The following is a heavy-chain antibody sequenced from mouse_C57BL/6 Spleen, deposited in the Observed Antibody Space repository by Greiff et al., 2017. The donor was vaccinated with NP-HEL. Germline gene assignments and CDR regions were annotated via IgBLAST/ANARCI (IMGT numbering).Heavy chain of an antibody. J-gene: IGHJ1*03. CDR3: ARHVSNYDGWGFDV. V-gene: IGHV5-9*01. D-gene: IGHD2-3*01. Sequence: EVQLVESGGGLVKPGGSLKLSCAASGFTFSSYTMSWVRQTPEKRLEWVATISGGGGNTYYPDSVKGRFTISRDNAKNTLYLQMSSLRSEDTALYYCARHVSNYDGWGFDVWGTGTTVTVSS. CDR1: GFTFSSYT. CDR2: ISGGGGNT.